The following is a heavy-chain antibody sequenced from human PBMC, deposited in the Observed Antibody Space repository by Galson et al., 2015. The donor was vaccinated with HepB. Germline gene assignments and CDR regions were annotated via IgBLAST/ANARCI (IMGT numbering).Heavy chain of an antibody. Sequence: ETLSLTCTVSGSSTTSSTYYWGWIRQPPGKGLEWIGSIFYGGNTYSSPSLKSRVTISGDTSKNQFSLKLTSVTAADTAVYFCARAGAPYREPNRYFRLWGRGTLVTVSS. CDR1: GSSTTSSTYY. CDR2: IFYGGNT. J-gene: IGHJ2*01. CDR3: ARAGAPYREPNRYFRL. D-gene: IGHD1-14*01. V-gene: IGHV4-39*01.